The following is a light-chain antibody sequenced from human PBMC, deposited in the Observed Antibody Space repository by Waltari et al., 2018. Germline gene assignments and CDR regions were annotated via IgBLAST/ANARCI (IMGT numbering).Light chain of an antibody. CDR2: GTY. CDR1: QSVSNY. J-gene: IGKJ2*01. V-gene: IGKV3-11*01. CDR3: QQRASWPNT. Sequence: EIVLTQSPATLSLSPGEGATLSCRASQSVSNYLAWYQQKPGQAPRLLIYGTYNRATGIPARFSGSGSGTDFTLTISSLEPEDFAVYYCQQRASWPNTFGQGTKLVIK.